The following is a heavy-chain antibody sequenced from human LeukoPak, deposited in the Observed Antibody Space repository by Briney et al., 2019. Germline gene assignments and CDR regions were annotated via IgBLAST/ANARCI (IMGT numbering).Heavy chain of an antibody. CDR2: IYTSGST. Sequence: SETLSLTCTVSGGSISSYYWSWIRQPAGKGLEWIGRIYTSGSTNYNPSLKSRVTMSVDTSKNQFSLKLRSVTAADTAVYYCARGGGDYDPYYFDYWGQGTLVTVSS. J-gene: IGHJ4*02. CDR1: GGSISSYY. V-gene: IGHV4-4*07. D-gene: IGHD4-17*01. CDR3: ARGGGDYDPYYFDY.